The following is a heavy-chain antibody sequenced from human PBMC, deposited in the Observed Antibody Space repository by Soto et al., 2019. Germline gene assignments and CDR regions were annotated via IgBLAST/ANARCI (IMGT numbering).Heavy chain of an antibody. CDR2: ISAYNGNT. J-gene: IGHJ3*02. Sequence: ASVKVSCKASGYTFTSYGISWVRQAPGQGLEWMGWISAYNGNTNYAQKLQGRVTMTTDTSTSTAYMELRSLRSDDTAVYYCALNYDFWSGYDAFDIWGQGTMVTVSS. V-gene: IGHV1-18*01. CDR3: ALNYDFWSGYDAFDI. D-gene: IGHD3-3*01. CDR1: GYTFTSYG.